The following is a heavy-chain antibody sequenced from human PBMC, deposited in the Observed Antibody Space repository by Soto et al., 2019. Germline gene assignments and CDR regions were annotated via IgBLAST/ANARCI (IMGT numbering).Heavy chain of an antibody. Sequence: ASVQVSCNVSGYTLTDFFIHWVRQAPGKGLEGMGGFDPEDGETIYAQSLQGRVTMSEDTSTDTSYMELSSLRAEDTAVYYCATNVPAFRMGLFYWGQGTLVTVSS. CDR1: GYTLTDFF. CDR2: FDPEDGET. D-gene: IGHD2-2*01. J-gene: IGHJ4*02. V-gene: IGHV1-24*01. CDR3: ATNVPAFRMGLFY.